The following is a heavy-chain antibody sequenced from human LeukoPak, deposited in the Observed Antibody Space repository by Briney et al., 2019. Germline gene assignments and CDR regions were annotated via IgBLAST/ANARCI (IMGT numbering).Heavy chain of an antibody. CDR2: IYYSGST. Sequence: SETLSLTCTVSGGSISSYYWSWIRQPPGKGLEWIGYIYYSGSTNYNPSLKSRVTISVDTSKNQFSLKLSSVTAADTAAYYCARGEMATIEDWGQGTLVTVSS. V-gene: IGHV4-59*01. CDR1: GGSISSYY. J-gene: IGHJ4*02. CDR3: ARGEMATIED. D-gene: IGHD5-24*01.